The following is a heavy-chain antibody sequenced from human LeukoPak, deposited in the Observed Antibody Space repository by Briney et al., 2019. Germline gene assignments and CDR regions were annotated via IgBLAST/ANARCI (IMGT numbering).Heavy chain of an antibody. CDR3: IVGATPGAFDI. Sequence: GGSLRLSCAASGFTFSTYWMHWVRQVPGKGLVWVSRINNDGSGTFYADSVNGRFTISRDNAKNTLYLQMNSLRAEDTAVYYCIVGATPGAFDIWGQGTMVTVFS. CDR2: INNDGSGT. J-gene: IGHJ3*02. D-gene: IGHD1-26*01. CDR1: GFTFSTYW. V-gene: IGHV3-74*01.